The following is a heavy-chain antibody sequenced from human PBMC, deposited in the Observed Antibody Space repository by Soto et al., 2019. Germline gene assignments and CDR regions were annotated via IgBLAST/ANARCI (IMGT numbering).Heavy chain of an antibody. Sequence: GASVKVSCKASGYTFTSYYMHWVRQAPGQGLEWMGIINPSGSTSYAQKFQGRVTITKDTSKNQVVLTMTNMDPVDTATYYCAHTTYYYDSSGYYYEDYWGQGTLVTVSS. D-gene: IGHD3-22*01. CDR1: GYTFTSYY. CDR2: INPSGST. J-gene: IGHJ4*02. CDR3: AHTTYYYDSSGYYYEDY. V-gene: IGHV1-46*01.